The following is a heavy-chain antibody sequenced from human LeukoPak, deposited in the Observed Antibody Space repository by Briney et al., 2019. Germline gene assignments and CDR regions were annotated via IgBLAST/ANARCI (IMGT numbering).Heavy chain of an antibody. V-gene: IGHV3-48*03. CDR3: AKSSGSYSRYYYYHMDV. J-gene: IGHJ6*03. Sequence: PGGSLRLSCPASRFTVCSFDVYGVRQAPGKGLEWVSHISSSGTTIYDADSVKGRFTISRDNTKNSLYLQMNSRRAEDTAVSSCAKSSGSYSRYYYYHMDVWGKGTTVTVSS. CDR1: RFTVCSFD. CDR2: ISSSGTTI. D-gene: IGHD3-10*01.